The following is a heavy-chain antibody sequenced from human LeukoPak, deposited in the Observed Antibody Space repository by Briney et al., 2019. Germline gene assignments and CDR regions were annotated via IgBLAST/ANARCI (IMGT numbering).Heavy chain of an antibody. CDR1: GFTFSSSA. CDR3: AEAPGGIVGY. V-gene: IGHV3-23*01. CDR2: INGGGGST. D-gene: IGHD3-16*01. J-gene: IGHJ4*02. Sequence: GGSLRLSCAASGFTFSSSAMSWVRQAPGKGLERVSAINGGGGSTYYADSVKGRFTISRDNSKNTLYLQMNSLRAEDTAVYYCAEAPGGIVGYWGQGTLVTVSS.